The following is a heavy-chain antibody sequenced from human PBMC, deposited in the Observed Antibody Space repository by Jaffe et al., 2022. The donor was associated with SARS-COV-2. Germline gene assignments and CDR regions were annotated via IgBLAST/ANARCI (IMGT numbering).Heavy chain of an antibody. D-gene: IGHD2-2*01. Sequence: QVQLVESGGGVVQPGRSLRLSCAASGFTFSSYGMHWVRQAPGKGLEWVAVISYDGSNKYYADSVKGRFTISRDNSKNTLYLQMNSLRAEDTAVYYCAKDSRPYHGYYYGMDVWGQGTTVTVSS. J-gene: IGHJ6*02. V-gene: IGHV3-30*18. CDR2: ISYDGSNK. CDR1: GFTFSSYG. CDR3: AKDSRPYHGYYYGMDV.